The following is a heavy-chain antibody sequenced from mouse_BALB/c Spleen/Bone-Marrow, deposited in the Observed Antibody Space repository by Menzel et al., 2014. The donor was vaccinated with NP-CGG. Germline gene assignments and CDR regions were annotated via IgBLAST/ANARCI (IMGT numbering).Heavy chain of an antibody. CDR3: TRSNYGYWFFDV. D-gene: IGHD1-1*01. CDR1: GYAFSSYW. J-gene: IGHJ1*01. Sequence: VQGVESGAELVRPGSSVKISCKASGYAFSSYWMNWVKQRPGQGLEWIGEINPSNGGTNFNEKFKSKATLTVDKSSNTAYVQLSSLTSEDSAVYHCTRSNYGYWFFDVWGAGTTVTVSS. CDR2: INPSNGGT. V-gene: IGHV1-80*01.